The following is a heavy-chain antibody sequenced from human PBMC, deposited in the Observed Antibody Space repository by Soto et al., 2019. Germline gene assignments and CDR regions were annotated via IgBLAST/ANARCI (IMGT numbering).Heavy chain of an antibody. D-gene: IGHD2-2*01. V-gene: IGHV3-23*01. Sequence: PGGSLRLSCVASGFTFSSYAMSWVRQAPGKGLEWVSAISGSGGTTDYADSVKDRFTISRDNSKNTLYLQVNSLRAEDTALYYCAKTRQSVVPGDLFDYWGKGTLVTVSS. J-gene: IGHJ4*02. CDR3: AKTRQSVVPGDLFDY. CDR1: GFTFSSYA. CDR2: ISGSGGTT.